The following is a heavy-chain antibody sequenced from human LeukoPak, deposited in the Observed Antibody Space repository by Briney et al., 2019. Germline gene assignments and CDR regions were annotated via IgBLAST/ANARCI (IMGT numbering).Heavy chain of an antibody. Sequence: GSLRLSCVASGFTFNSYAVHWVRQAPGKGLEWVAVISYDGSINFYAASVKGRFTISRDNSKNTLYLQMNSLRAEDTALYFCARDRRYCGGGSCYFDYFFDYWGQGTLVTVSS. CDR1: GFTFNSYA. CDR3: ARDRRYCGGGSCYFDYFFDY. V-gene: IGHV3-30-3*01. J-gene: IGHJ4*02. D-gene: IGHD2-15*01. CDR2: ISYDGSIN.